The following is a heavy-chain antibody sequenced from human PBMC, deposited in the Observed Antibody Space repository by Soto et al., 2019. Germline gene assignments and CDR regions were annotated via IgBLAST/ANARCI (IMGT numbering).Heavy chain of an antibody. D-gene: IGHD6-6*01. CDR1: GGSFSGYY. CDR2: INHSGST. CDR3: ARRGRRSISSPGYFDY. J-gene: IGHJ4*02. V-gene: IGHV4-34*01. Sequence: PSETLSLTCAAYGGSFSGYYWSWIRQPPGKGLEWIGEINHSGSTNYNPSLKSRVTISVDTSKNQFSLKLSSVTAADTAVYYCARRGRRSISSPGYFDYWGQGTLVTVSS.